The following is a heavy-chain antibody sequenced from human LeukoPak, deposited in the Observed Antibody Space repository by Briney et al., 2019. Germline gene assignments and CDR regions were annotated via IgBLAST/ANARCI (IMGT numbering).Heavy chain of an antibody. CDR1: GYTFTSYD. CDR3: ARDPSIAVAGILAPKDAFDI. Sequence: GASVKVSCKASGYTFTSYDINWVRQATGQGLEWMGWMNPNSGNTGYAQKLQGRVTMTTDTSTSTAYMELRSLRSDDTAVYYCARDPSIAVAGILAPKDAFDIWGQGTMVTVSS. V-gene: IGHV1-8*01. D-gene: IGHD6-19*01. CDR2: MNPNSGNT. J-gene: IGHJ3*02.